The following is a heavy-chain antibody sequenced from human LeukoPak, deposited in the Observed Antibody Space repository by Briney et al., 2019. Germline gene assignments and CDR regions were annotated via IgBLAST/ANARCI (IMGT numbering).Heavy chain of an antibody. CDR3: ARDLGDYYDSSGYYFDY. Sequence: PGGSLRLSSAASGFTFSSYGMHWVRQAPGKGLEWVAVIWYDGSNKYYADSVKGRFTISRDNSKNTLYLQMNSLRAEDTAVYYCARDLGDYYDSSGYYFDYWGQGTLVTVSS. CDR1: GFTFSSYG. J-gene: IGHJ4*02. CDR2: IWYDGSNK. D-gene: IGHD3-22*01. V-gene: IGHV3-33*01.